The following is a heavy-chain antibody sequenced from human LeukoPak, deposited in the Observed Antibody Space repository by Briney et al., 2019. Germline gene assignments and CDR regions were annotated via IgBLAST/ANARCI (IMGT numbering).Heavy chain of an antibody. CDR1: GFTFSSYG. CDR2: ISYDGSNK. V-gene: IGHV3-30*18. J-gene: IGHJ4*02. CDR3: AKRDDYGDYYFDY. D-gene: IGHD4-17*01. Sequence: GRSLRLSCAASGFTFSSYGMHWVRQAPGKGLEWVAVISYDGSNKHYADSVKGRFTISRDNSKNTLYLQMNSLRAEDTAVYYCAKRDDYGDYYFDYWGQGTLVTVSS.